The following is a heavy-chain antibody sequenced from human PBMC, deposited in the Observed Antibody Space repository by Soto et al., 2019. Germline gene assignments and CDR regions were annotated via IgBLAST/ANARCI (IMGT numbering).Heavy chain of an antibody. J-gene: IGHJ4*02. CDR3: ASPQQWMGQRGDFDY. CDR1: GFTFSSYW. Sequence: EVQLVESGGGLVQPGGSLRLSCAASGFTFSSYWMSWVRQAPGKGLEWVSNIRQDGSDKYYVDSVKGRFTISRDNSKNSLYLQMNSLRAEDTAIEYCASPQQWMGQRGDFDYWGQGTLVTVSA. CDR2: IRQDGSDK. D-gene: IGHD6-19*01. V-gene: IGHV3-7*05.